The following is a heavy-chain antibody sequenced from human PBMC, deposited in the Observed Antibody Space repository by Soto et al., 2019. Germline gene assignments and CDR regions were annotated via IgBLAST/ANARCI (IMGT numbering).Heavy chain of an antibody. J-gene: IGHJ4*02. V-gene: IGHV4-34*01. CDR3: ARGRKYYDFWSGYSHPRYYFNY. CDR2: INHSGRT. Sequence: SETLSLTCAVYGASFSGYCWSWIRQPPGTGQDWSGEINHSGRTNYNPSLKSRVTISVDTSKSQFSLKLSSVTAADTAVYYCARGRKYYDFWSGYSHPRYYFNYWGQGTLVTVSS. CDR1: GASFSGYC. D-gene: IGHD3-3*01.